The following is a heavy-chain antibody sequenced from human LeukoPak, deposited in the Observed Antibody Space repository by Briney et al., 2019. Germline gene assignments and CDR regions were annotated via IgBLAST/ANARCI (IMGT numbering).Heavy chain of an antibody. D-gene: IGHD1-7*01. J-gene: IGHJ4*02. Sequence: PSETLSLTCTVSGVSISSSNSYRGWIRQPPGKGLEWIGHIYYSGSAFYNPSLKSRVTISVDTSKNQFSLKLRSVTAADTAMFYCARLYGNFQNYYDYWGQGTLVAVSS. V-gene: IGHV4-39*07. CDR3: ARLYGNFQNYYDY. CDR1: GVSISSSNSY. CDR2: IYYSGSA.